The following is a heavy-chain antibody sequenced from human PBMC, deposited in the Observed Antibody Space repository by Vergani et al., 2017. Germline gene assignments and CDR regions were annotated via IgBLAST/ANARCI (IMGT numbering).Heavy chain of an antibody. CDR1: GFTFSSYA. CDR3: ANGGGSGIAFYWYFDL. V-gene: IGHV3-23*01. CDR2: ISATDGST. Sequence: EVQLLESGGGLVQPGGSLRLSCAASGFTFSSYAMSWVRQAPGKGLECVSSISATDGSTYYADSVKGRFTISTDNSKNTLYLQMNSLRAEDTAVYYCANGGGSGIAFYWYFDLWGRGTLVTVSS. J-gene: IGHJ2*01. D-gene: IGHD6-13*01.